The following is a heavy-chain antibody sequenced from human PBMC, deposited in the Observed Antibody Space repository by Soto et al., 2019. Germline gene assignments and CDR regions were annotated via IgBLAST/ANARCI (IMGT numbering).Heavy chain of an antibody. V-gene: IGHV4-30-4*01. CDR3: ARDRERGYSYGYFDY. Sequence: SETLSLTCTVSGGSISSGYYYWSWIRQPPGKGLEWLGYIYYSGSSYYNPSLKSRITISVDTSKNQFSLNLSSVTAADTSVYYCARDRERGYSYGYFDYWGQGTLVTVSS. CDR1: GGSISSGYYY. J-gene: IGHJ4*02. D-gene: IGHD5-18*01. CDR2: IYYSGSS.